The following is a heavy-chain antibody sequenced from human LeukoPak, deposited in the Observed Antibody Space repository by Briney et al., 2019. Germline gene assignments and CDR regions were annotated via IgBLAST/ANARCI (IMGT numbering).Heavy chain of an antibody. CDR2: MYRGGST. V-gene: IGHV3-53*01. CDR3: AREVVEVAIDQ. Sequence: GGSLRLSCAATGFSVSDNYMTWVRQAPGKGLEWVSVMYRGGSTYYADSVKGRFTISRDNSKNTMYLKMNSLRAEDTAVYYCAREVVEVAIDQWGQGTQVTVS. CDR1: GFSVSDNY. J-gene: IGHJ5*02. D-gene: IGHD5-24*01.